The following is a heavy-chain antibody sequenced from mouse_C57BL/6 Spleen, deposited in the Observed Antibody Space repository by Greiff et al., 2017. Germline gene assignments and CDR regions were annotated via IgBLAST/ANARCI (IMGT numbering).Heavy chain of an antibody. CDR3: ALITTVASDY. V-gene: IGHV1-52*01. D-gene: IGHD1-1*01. J-gene: IGHJ2*01. Sequence: VQLQQPGAELVRPGSSVKLSCKASGYTFTSYWMHWVKQRPIQGLEWIGNIDPSDSETHYNQKFKDKATLTVDKSSSTAYMQLSSLTSEDSAVYYCALITTVASDYWGQGTTLTVSS. CDR2: IDPSDSET. CDR1: GYTFTSYW.